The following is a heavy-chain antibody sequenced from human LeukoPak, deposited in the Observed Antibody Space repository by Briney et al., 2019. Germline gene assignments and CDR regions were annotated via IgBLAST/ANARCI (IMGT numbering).Heavy chain of an antibody. V-gene: IGHV4-59*12. CDR2: SYYTVST. Sequence: SETLSLTCTVSAGSISSNYWGWIRPRPGLGLMWIGISYYTVSTNSNPSLNSLTTISMDTSKNHFSLYLTPTTAATTAHYCWPRVPVGSDFCYFDIWGQGTMVTVSS. J-gene: IGHJ3*02. CDR1: AGSISSNY. CDR3: PRVPVGSDFCYFDI. D-gene: IGHD3-3*01.